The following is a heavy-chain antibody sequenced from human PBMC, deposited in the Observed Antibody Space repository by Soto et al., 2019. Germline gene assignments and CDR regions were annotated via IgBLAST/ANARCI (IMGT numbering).Heavy chain of an antibody. CDR2: IIPIFDIT. CDR1: GGTFRSYS. J-gene: IGHJ6*02. D-gene: IGHD3-22*01. V-gene: IGHV1-69*01. CDR3: ARPDEGGYSSNHHYYYALDV. Sequence: QVQLVQSGAEVKKPGSSVKVSCKASGGTFRSYSISWLRQAPGQGLEWMGGIIPIFDITNYAQKFQGRVTITADESTSTAYMELSSLGSDDTAVYYCARPDEGGYSSNHHYYYALDVWGQGTTVTV.